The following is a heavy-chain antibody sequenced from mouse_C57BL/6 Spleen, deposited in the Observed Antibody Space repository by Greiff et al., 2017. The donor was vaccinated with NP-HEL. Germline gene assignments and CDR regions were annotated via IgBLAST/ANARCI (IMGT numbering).Heavy chain of an antibody. CDR1: GYTFTSYW. D-gene: IGHD2-12*01. CDR3: AREVYSYYGYFDV. Sequence: VQLQEPGAELVRPGSSVKLSCKASGYTFTSYWMDWVKQRPGQGLEWIGNIYPSDSETHYNQKFKDKPTLTVDKSSSPAYMQLSSLTSEDSAVYDCAREVYSYYGYFDVWGTGTTVTVSS. V-gene: IGHV1-61*01. J-gene: IGHJ1*03. CDR2: IYPSDSET.